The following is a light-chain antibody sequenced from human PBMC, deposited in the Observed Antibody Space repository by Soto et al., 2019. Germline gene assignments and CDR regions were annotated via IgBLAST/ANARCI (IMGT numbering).Light chain of an antibody. V-gene: IGKV1-39*01. CDR3: QQSYSTPPGT. J-gene: IGKJ1*01. CDR2: ATS. CDR1: QSMSSY. Sequence: DIQMTQSPSSLSASVGDRVTITCRASQSMSSYLVLYHQKPWKAAPLLLYATSTLKSGVPSSFSGSGSATDFTLTISSLQPEDFATYYCQQSYSTPPGTFGQGTKVDIK.